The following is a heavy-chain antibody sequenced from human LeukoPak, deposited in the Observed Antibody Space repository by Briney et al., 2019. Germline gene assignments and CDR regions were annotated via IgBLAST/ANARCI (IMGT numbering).Heavy chain of an antibody. Sequence: ASVKVSCKASGYTFTSYAMHWVRQAPGQRLEWMGRIIPIFGIANYAQKFQGRVTITADKSTSTAYMELSSLRSEDTAVYYCARCYGDYGYNWFDPWGQGTLVTVSS. V-gene: IGHV1-69*04. CDR3: ARCYGDYGYNWFDP. CDR1: GYTFTSYA. J-gene: IGHJ5*02. D-gene: IGHD4-17*01. CDR2: IIPIFGIA.